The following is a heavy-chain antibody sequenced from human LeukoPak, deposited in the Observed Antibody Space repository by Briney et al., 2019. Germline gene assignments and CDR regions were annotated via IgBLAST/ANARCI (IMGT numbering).Heavy chain of an antibody. Sequence: PSETLSLTCTVSGGSIRSSSYYWAWIRQPPGKGLEWIGSIYYSGSTYYNPSLKSRVTISVDRSKNQFSLKLSSVTAADTAVYYCATTRPSIAAAGFNIWGQGTMVTVSS. D-gene: IGHD6-13*01. J-gene: IGHJ3*02. CDR3: ATTRPSIAAAGFNI. V-gene: IGHV4-39*07. CDR1: GGSIRSSSYY. CDR2: IYYSGST.